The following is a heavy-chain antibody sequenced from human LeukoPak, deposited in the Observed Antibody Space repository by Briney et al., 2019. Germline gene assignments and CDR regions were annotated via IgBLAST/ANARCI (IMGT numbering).Heavy chain of an antibody. D-gene: IGHD4-4*01. CDR3: ARVDSNYVRDYYGMDV. V-gene: IGHV3-21*01. CDR2: ISSSSSYI. CDR1: GFTFSSYS. Sequence: GGSLRLSCAASGFTFSSYSMNWVRQAPGKGLEWVSSISSSSSYIYYAGSVKGRFTISRDNAKNSLYLQMNSLRAEDTAVYYCARVDSNYVRDYYGMDVWGQGTTVTVSS. J-gene: IGHJ6*02.